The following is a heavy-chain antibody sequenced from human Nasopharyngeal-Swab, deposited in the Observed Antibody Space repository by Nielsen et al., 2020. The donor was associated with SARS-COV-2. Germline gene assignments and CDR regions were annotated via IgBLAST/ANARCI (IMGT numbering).Heavy chain of an antibody. CDR1: GYTFTSYT. CDR2: INTNTGNP. Sequence: ASVKVSCKASGYTFTSYTMNWVRQAPAQGLEWMGWINTNTGNPTYDQGFTGRFVFSLDTSVRTAYLQLSSLKAEDTAVYYCAREGRGKYDYVWGSYPRAFDIWGQGTKVTVSS. CDR3: AREGRGKYDYVWGSYPRAFDI. J-gene: IGHJ3*02. D-gene: IGHD3-16*01. V-gene: IGHV7-4-1*02.